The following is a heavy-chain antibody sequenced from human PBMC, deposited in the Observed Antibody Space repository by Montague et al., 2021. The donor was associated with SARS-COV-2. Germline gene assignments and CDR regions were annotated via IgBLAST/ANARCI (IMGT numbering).Heavy chain of an antibody. D-gene: IGHD4-17*01. CDR1: GGSIRSGSYY. Sequence: TLSLTCTVSGGSIRSGSYYWSWIRQPAGKGLEWIGRIYSSGSTNHXPSLKSRVTMSVDTSKNQFSLKVSSVTAADTAVYYCARDYGDYSYYYGLDVWGQGTTVTVSS. J-gene: IGHJ6*02. V-gene: IGHV4-61*02. CDR2: IYSSGST. CDR3: ARDYGDYSYYYGLDV.